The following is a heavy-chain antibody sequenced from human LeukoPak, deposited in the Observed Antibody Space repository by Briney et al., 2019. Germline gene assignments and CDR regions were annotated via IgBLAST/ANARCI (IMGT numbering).Heavy chain of an antibody. J-gene: IGHJ4*02. CDR2: INPNSGDT. V-gene: IGHV1-2*02. Sequence: ASVKVSCKASGYTFSGYYIHWVRHAPGQGLEWMGWINPNSGDTHYAQKFQGRVTMTRDTSMTTAYMELSSLRSDDTAMYYYATLRRSGWYIGDWGQGTLVTVSS. CDR3: ATLRRSGWYIGD. D-gene: IGHD6-19*01. CDR1: GYTFSGYY.